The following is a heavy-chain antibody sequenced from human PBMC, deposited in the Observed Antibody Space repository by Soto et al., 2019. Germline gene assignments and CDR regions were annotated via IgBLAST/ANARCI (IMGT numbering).Heavy chain of an antibody. V-gene: IGHV3-30-3*01. J-gene: IGHJ5*02. CDR1: GFSFSDHA. CDR3: ARDKRRTGIVAGIDL. Sequence: GGSLRLSCAASGFSFSDHAMHWVRRAPGKGLEWVALVAHDGTSKFYAGSVKGRFTISSDKSSNTLFLQVDSLDTEDTAVYYCARDKRRTGIVAGIDLWGRGTLVTVSS. CDR2: VAHDGTSK. D-gene: IGHD1-1*01.